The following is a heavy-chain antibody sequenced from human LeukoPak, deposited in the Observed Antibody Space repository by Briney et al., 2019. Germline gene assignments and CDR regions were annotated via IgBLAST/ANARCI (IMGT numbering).Heavy chain of an antibody. Sequence: PGRSLRLSCAASGFTFSSYGMHWVRQAPGKGLEWVAVIWYDGSNKYYADSVKGRFTISRDNSKNTLYLQMNSLRAEDTAVYYCARDLTGGDDYFDYWGQGTLVTVSS. V-gene: IGHV3-33*01. CDR1: GFTFSSYG. D-gene: IGHD7-27*01. CDR2: IWYDGSNK. J-gene: IGHJ4*02. CDR3: ARDLTGGDDYFDY.